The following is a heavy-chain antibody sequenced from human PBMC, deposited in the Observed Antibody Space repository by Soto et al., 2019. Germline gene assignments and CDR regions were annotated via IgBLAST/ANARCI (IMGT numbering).Heavy chain of an antibody. CDR2: IKPGTSEI. CDR1: GYKFGSAW. V-gene: IGHV5-51*01. CDR3: AGQLCHIFDS. Sequence: GESLKISCKGVGYKFGSAWNGWVREMPGKGLERMGIIKPGTSEIRYSPPVRGHVTIAADEAVGNADLPWSRLYDSDSHVRVFAGQLCHIFDSWGQGTLVTVSS. J-gene: IGHJ4*02.